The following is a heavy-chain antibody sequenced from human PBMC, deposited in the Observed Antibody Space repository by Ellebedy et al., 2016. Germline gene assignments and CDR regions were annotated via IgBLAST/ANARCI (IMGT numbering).Heavy chain of an antibody. CDR3: ARDLGYSYGVLDY. CDR1: GFPFSSYA. Sequence: GESPKISCAASGFPFSSYAMHWVRQAPGKGLEWVAVISYDGSNKYYADSVKGRFTISRDNSKNTLYLQMNSLRAEDTAVYYCARDLGYSYGVLDYWGQGTLVTVSS. CDR2: ISYDGSNK. V-gene: IGHV3-30-3*01. D-gene: IGHD5-18*01. J-gene: IGHJ4*02.